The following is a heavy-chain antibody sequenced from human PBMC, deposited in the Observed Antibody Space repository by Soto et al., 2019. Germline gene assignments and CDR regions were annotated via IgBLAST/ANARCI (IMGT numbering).Heavy chain of an antibody. D-gene: IGHD1-26*01. J-gene: IGHJ4*02. CDR3: AGGGAGTPCPPAASEDY. V-gene: IGHV1-18*01. CDR1: GYTFTSYG. Sequence: QVQLVQSGAEVKKPGASVKVSCKASGYTFTSYGISWVRQAPGQGLEWMGWSSAYNGNTNYAQNLQCKVTMTTDTAASRAYRGLTGLRSDDTAVYYWAGGGAGTPCPPAASEDYWGQGTLVTVSS. CDR2: SSAYNGNT.